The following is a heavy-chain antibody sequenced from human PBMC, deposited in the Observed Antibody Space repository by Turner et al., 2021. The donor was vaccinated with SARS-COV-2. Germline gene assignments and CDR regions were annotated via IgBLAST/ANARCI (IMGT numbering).Heavy chain of an antibody. J-gene: IGHJ6*02. Sequence: EVQLVQSGAEVKKPGESLKVSCKGSRYSFTSYWIGWVRQMPGKGLEWMEIIYPGDSATRYSTSFQGQVTISADKPTSTAYLQWSSLKASDTDMYYCARPSFTTFGPILDVWGQGTTVTVSS. CDR1: RYSFTSYW. D-gene: IGHD3-9*01. V-gene: IGHV5-51*01. CDR2: IYPGDSAT. CDR3: ARPSFTTFGPILDV.